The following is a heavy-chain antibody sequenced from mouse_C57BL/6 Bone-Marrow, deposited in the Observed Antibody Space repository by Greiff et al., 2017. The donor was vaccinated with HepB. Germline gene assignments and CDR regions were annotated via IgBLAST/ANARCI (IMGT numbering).Heavy chain of an antibody. D-gene: IGHD1-1*01. Sequence: EVKVEESGGGLVKPGGSLKLSCAASGFTFSDYGMHWVRQAPEKGLEWVAYISSGSSTIYYADTVKGRFTISRDNAKNTPFLQMTSLRSEDTAMYYCARRNYYGSSYYAMDYWGQGTSVTVSS. CDR2: ISSGSSTI. CDR3: ARRNYYGSSYYAMDY. V-gene: IGHV5-17*01. CDR1: GFTFSDYG. J-gene: IGHJ4*01.